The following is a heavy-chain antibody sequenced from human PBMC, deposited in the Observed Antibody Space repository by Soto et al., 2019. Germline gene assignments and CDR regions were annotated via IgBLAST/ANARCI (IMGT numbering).Heavy chain of an antibody. Sequence: QVQLVQSGAEEKKPGASVKVSCKASGYTFTSYAMHWVRQAPGQRLEWMGWINAGNGNTKYSQKFQGRVTITRDTSASTAYRELSSLRSEDTAVYYCAGGIAVADPFDYWGQGTLVTVSS. CDR2: INAGNGNT. V-gene: IGHV1-3*05. D-gene: IGHD6-19*01. J-gene: IGHJ4*02. CDR1: GYTFTSYA. CDR3: AGGIAVADPFDY.